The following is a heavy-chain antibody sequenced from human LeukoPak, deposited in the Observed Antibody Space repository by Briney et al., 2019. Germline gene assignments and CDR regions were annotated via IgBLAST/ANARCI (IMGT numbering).Heavy chain of an antibody. Sequence: GGSLRLSCAASGFTFSSFDMHWVRQPTGQGLEWVSTIGTASDTYYPGSVEGRFTLSRDNAKNSLYLQMNSLTAGDTAVYYCARGPPRGKYYYMDVWGKRTTVTVSS. CDR1: GFTFSSFD. CDR2: IGTASDT. CDR3: ARGPPRGKYYYMDV. V-gene: IGHV3-13*01. J-gene: IGHJ6*03. D-gene: IGHD1-1*01.